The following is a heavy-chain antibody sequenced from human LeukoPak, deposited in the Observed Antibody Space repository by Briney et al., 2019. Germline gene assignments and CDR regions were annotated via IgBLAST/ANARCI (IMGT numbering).Heavy chain of an antibody. J-gene: IGHJ4*02. CDR2: INPNSGGT. Sequence: ASVKVSCKASGYSFTGYYMHWVRQAPGQGLEWMGWINPNSGGTNYAQKFQGRVTMTRDTSISTAYMELRRLRADDTAVYYCARGQAAAAWDYWGQGTLVTVSS. D-gene: IGHD6-13*01. CDR3: ARGQAAAAWDY. CDR1: GYSFTGYY. V-gene: IGHV1-2*02.